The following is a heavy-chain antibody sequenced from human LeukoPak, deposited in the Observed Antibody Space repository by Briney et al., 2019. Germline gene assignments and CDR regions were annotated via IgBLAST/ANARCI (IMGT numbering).Heavy chain of an antibody. V-gene: IGHV1-69*01. CDR3: AGPNNQQQLVLSHYYYGMDV. D-gene: IGHD6-13*01. Sequence: AIXXVRQAPGQXLEWMGGIIPIFGTANYAQKFQGRVTITADESTSTAYMELSSLRSEDTAVYYCAGPNNQQQLVLSHYYYGMDVWGQGTTVTVSS. CDR2: IIPIFGTA. CDR1: A. J-gene: IGHJ6*02.